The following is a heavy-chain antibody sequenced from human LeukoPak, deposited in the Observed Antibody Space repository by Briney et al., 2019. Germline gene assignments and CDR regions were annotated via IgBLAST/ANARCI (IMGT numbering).Heavy chain of an antibody. V-gene: IGHV3-53*01. CDR1: GLNVSTNN. J-gene: IGHJ4*02. CDR2: IYRGGST. CDR3: ARGYSSADY. D-gene: IGHD5-18*01. Sequence: GGSLRLSCAASGLNVSTNNMNWVRQAPGKGLEWVSVIYRGGSTLNANSVKGRFTISRDSSRNTLFLQMNSLRAEDTAVYYCARGYSSADYWGQGTLITVSS.